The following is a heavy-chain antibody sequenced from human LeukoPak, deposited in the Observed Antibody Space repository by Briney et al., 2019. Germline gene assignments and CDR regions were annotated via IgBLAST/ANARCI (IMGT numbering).Heavy chain of an antibody. CDR2: ISGSGRTI. J-gene: IGHJ4*02. D-gene: IGHD2-21*01. V-gene: IGHV3-48*03. Sequence: RGSLRLSCAASGFTFSSYGMNWLRQAPGKGLEWVSYISGSGRTIDFADSVKGRFTISRDNTKNSVYLQMNSLRAEDTAIYFCVRDAVMSPEVLLTAWDYFDCWGQGTLVTVSS. CDR1: GFTFSSYG. CDR3: VRDAVMSPEVLLTAWDYFDC.